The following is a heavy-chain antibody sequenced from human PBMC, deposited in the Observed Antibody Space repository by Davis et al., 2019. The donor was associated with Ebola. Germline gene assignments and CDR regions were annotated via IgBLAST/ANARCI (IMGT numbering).Heavy chain of an antibody. V-gene: IGHV6-1*01. J-gene: IGHJ4*02. Sequence: LRLSCAISGDNVSSNTAAWNWIRQSPSRGLEWLGRTYYRSKRSTDYAVSVKSRITISPDTSKNQFSLQLNSVTPEDTAVYYCARRRAGTAPGLDSWGQGTLVTVSS. CDR1: GDNVSSNTAA. CDR2: TYYRSKRST. D-gene: IGHD1-7*01. CDR3: ARRRAGTAPGLDS.